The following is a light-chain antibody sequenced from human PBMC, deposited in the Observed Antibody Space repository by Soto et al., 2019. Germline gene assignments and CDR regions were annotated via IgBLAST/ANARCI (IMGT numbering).Light chain of an antibody. J-gene: IGKJ5*01. V-gene: IGKV3D-20*01. Sequence: EIVLTQSPATLSLSPGQRATLSCGASQSVTSNSLAWYQQKPGLAPRLFIYDTSSRATGAPDRFSGSGSGTDFTLTISRLEPEDFAVYYCQQYGSSFTFGQGTRLEIK. CDR3: QQYGSSFT. CDR1: QSVTSNS. CDR2: DTS.